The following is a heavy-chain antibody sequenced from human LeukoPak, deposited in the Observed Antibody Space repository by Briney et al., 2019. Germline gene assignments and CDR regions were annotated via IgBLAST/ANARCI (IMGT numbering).Heavy chain of an antibody. V-gene: IGHV1-3*01. J-gene: IGHJ4*02. CDR1: GYTFTSYA. CDR2: INAGNGNT. D-gene: IGHD6-19*01. CDR3: ARGKRYSSGWYDFDY. Sequence: ASVKVSCKASGYTFTSYAMHWVRQAPGQRLEWMGWINAGNGNTKYSQKFQGRVTITRDTSTSTVYMELSSLRSEDTAVYYCARGKRYSSGWYDFDYWGQGTLVTVSS.